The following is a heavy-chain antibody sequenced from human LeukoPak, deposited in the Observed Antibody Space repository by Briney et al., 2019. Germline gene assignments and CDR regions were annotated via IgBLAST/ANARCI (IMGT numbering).Heavy chain of an antibody. V-gene: IGHV3-30*12. CDR2: LYMNDNT. Sequence: GGSLRLSCAASGFTFSSYGMHWVRQAPGKGLESVSILYMNDNTYYADSVKGRFTIYRDSSKKTLYLQMSSLRAEDTAVYYCVREDLGIEYWGQGTLVTVS. D-gene: IGHD3/OR15-3a*01. CDR3: VREDLGIEY. CDR1: GFTFSSYG. J-gene: IGHJ4*02.